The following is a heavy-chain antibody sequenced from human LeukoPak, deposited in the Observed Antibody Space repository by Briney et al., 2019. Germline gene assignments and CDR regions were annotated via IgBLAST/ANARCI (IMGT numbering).Heavy chain of an antibody. J-gene: IGHJ4*02. CDR2: ISYDGSNK. V-gene: IGHV3-30-3*02. D-gene: IGHD3-22*01. Sequence: GGSLRLSCAASGFTFSSYAIHWVRQAPGKGLEWVAFISYDGSNKYYADSVMGRFTISRDNSKNTLYLQMNSLRAEDTAVYYCAKHMGYYDSSGIRLSLDYWGQGTLVTVSS. CDR3: AKHMGYYDSSGIRLSLDY. CDR1: GFTFSSYA.